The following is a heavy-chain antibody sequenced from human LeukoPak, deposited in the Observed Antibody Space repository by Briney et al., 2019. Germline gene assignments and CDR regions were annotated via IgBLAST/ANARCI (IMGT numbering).Heavy chain of an antibody. CDR2: IYTSGST. J-gene: IGHJ6*03. D-gene: IGHD2-2*01. Sequence: SETLSLTCTVSGGSISSYYWSWIRQPPGKGLEWIGYIYTSGSTNYNPSLKSRVTMSVDTSKNQFSLKLSSVTAADTAVYYCARVVVPAALRYYYYYYMDVWGKGTTVTVSS. V-gene: IGHV4-4*09. CDR3: ARVVVPAALRYYYYYYMDV. CDR1: GGSISSYY.